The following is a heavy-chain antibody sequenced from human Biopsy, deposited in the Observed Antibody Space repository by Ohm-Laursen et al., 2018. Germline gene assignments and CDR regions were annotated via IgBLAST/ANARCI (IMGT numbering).Heavy chain of an antibody. CDR2: VSYSGNT. CDR1: GVSISSYF. Sequence: SETLSLTCAVSGVSISSYFWSWIRQPLGKGLEWIGYVSYSGNTKYNPSLKSRVIISADTSKNQFSLKLSSVTAADTAMYYCAAYYYDSSGYFYAFHYWDQGTLVTVSS. D-gene: IGHD3-22*01. V-gene: IGHV4-59*08. J-gene: IGHJ4*02. CDR3: AAYYYDSSGYFYAFHY.